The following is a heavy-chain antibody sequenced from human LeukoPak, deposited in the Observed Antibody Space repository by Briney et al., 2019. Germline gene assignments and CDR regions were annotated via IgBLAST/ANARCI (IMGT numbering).Heavy chain of an antibody. J-gene: IGHJ4*02. Sequence: GGSLRLSCTASGFTFSNYAMKWVRQAPGKGLEWVSSISARSTSTYYADSVKGRCTISRDNSKNTLYLHLSRLRAEDTAMYFCAKDAGRSDVDYFDYWGQGTLVTVSS. D-gene: IGHD1-26*01. CDR1: GFTFSNYA. V-gene: IGHV3-23*01. CDR3: AKDAGRSDVDYFDY. CDR2: ISARSTST.